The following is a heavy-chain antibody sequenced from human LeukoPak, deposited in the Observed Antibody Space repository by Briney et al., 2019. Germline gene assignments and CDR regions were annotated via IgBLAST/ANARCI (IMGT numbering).Heavy chain of an antibody. J-gene: IGHJ6*02. CDR1: GFTFSSYE. D-gene: IGHD3-22*01. V-gene: IGHV3-48*03. Sequence: GGSLRLSCAASGFTFSSYEMNWVRQAPGKGLEWVSYISSSGSTIYYADSVKGRFTISRDNAKNSLYLQMNSLRAEDTAVYYCARDAAGYTMTLSGMDVWGQGTTVTVSS. CDR3: ARDAAGYTMTLSGMDV. CDR2: ISSSGSTI.